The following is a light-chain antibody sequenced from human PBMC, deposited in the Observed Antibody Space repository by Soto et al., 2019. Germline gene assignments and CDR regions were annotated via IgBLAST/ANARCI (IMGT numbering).Light chain of an antibody. CDR3: VLYMGRGLWL. J-gene: IGLJ3*02. CDR1: SGSLSTNYY. Sequence: QTVVTQEPSLSVSPGGTVTLTCALTSGSLSTNYYPSWYQQTPGQPPRTLMYSSNNRFFGVPDRFSGSILGNKAALTITGAQADDEADYYRVLYMGRGLWLFGGGTQLTVL. V-gene: IGLV8-61*01. CDR2: SSN.